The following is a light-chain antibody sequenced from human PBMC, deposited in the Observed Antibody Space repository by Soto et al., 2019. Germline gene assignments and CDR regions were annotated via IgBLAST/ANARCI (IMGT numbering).Light chain of an antibody. J-gene: IGKJ1*01. CDR1: QSINNN. CDR3: QHYHNLPRT. CDR2: GAS. Sequence: EIVMTQSPATLSVSPGERVTLSCRASQSINNNLAWYQKKPGQPPRLLIYGASTRATTVPATFSGSGSGTEFSLTISRLQSEDVAVYYCQHYHNLPRTFGQGTKVAIK. V-gene: IGKV3-15*01.